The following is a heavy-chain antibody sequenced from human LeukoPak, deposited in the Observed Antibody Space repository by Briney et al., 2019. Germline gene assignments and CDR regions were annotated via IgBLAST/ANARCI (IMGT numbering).Heavy chain of an antibody. J-gene: IGHJ4*02. CDR1: GYFIRSGFY. Sequence: SETLSLTCTVSGYFIRSGFYWGWIRQPPGKGLEWIGSIYYSGSTYYNPSLKSRVTISVDTSKNQFSLKLSSVTAADTAVYYCARRVGGFDYWGQGTLVTVSS. D-gene: IGHD3-16*01. CDR3: ARRVGGFDY. CDR2: IYYSGST. V-gene: IGHV4-38-2*02.